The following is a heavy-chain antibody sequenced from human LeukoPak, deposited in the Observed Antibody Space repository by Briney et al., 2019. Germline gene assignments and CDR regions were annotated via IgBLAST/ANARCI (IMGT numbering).Heavy chain of an antibody. CDR1: GYTFTSYY. V-gene: IGHV1-46*01. J-gene: IGHJ4*02. CDR2: INPSGGST. Sequence: ASVKVSCKASGYTFTSYYMHWVRQAPGQGLEWMGIINPSGGSTSYAQKFQGRVTMTRDTSTSTVYMELSSLRSEDTAVNYCARVGQLGYSYGLFDYWGQGTLVTVSS. CDR3: ARVGQLGYSYGLFDY. D-gene: IGHD5-18*01.